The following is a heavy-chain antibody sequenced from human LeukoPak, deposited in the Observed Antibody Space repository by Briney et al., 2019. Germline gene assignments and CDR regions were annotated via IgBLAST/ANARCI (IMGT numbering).Heavy chain of an antibody. D-gene: IGHD4-11*01. CDR2: ISSSSSYI. J-gene: IGHJ6*02. CDR3: ARESYVNYRYYYYGMDV. Sequence: GGSLRLSCAASGFTFSSYSMNWVRQAPGKGLEWVSSISSSSSYIYYADSVKGRFTVSRDNAKNTLYLQMNSLRAEDTAVYYCARESYVNYRYYYYGMDVWGQGTTVTVSS. V-gene: IGHV3-21*01. CDR1: GFTFSSYS.